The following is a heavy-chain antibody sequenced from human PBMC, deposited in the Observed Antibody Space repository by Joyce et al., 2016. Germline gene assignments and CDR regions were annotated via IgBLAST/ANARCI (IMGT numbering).Heavy chain of an antibody. Sequence: QVQLQELGPGLVKTTGTLSLTCAVSGGSVSSAHWWSWVRQPPGKGQGWIGEIYLGGSTTYNPSLKSRVTISVDKSKNQLSLKMNSVAAADTAVYYCTRNGAYSQDSWGQGTLVTVSS. CDR3: TRNGAYSQDS. CDR2: IYLGGST. CDR1: GGSVSSAHW. J-gene: IGHJ5*01. V-gene: IGHV4-4*02. D-gene: IGHD5-12*01.